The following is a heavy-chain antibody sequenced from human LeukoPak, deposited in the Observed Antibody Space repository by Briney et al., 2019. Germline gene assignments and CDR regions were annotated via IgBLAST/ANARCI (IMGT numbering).Heavy chain of an antibody. D-gene: IGHD3-10*01. Sequence: GGSLRLSCAASGFTFSSYSMNWVRQAPGKGLEWVSYISSTSSTIYYADSVKGRFTISRDNAKNSLFLHMNILRDDDTAVYFCARDYIWAYDYWGQGTLVTVSS. V-gene: IGHV3-48*02. CDR1: GFTFSSYS. CDR3: ARDYIWAYDY. CDR2: ISSTSSTI. J-gene: IGHJ4*02.